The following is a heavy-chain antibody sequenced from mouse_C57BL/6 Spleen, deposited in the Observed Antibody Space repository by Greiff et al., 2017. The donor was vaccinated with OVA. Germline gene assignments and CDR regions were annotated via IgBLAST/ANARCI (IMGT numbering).Heavy chain of an antibody. CDR2: IYPGNSDT. J-gene: IGHJ4*01. CDR3: TRHYGSSYGYAMDY. CDR1: GYTFTSYW. Sequence: DVQLQQSGTVLARPGASVKMSCKTSGYTFTSYWMHWVKQRPGQGLEWIGAIYPGNSDTSYNQKFKGKAKLTAVTSASTAYMELSSLTNEDSAVYYCTRHYGSSYGYAMDYWGQGTSVTVSS. D-gene: IGHD1-1*01. V-gene: IGHV1-5*01.